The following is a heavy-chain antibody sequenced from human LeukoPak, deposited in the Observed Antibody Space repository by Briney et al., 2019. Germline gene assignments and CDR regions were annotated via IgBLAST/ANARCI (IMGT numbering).Heavy chain of an antibody. CDR2: IKQDGSEK. CDR3: ARSYSYGSGYYYYMDV. Sequence: PGGSLRLSCAASGFTFSSYWMSWVRQAPGKGLEWVANIKQDGSEKYYVDSVKGRFTISRDNAKNSLYLQTNSLRAEDTAVYYCARSYSYGSGYYYYMDVWGKGTTVTVSS. D-gene: IGHD5-18*01. J-gene: IGHJ6*03. V-gene: IGHV3-7*01. CDR1: GFTFSSYW.